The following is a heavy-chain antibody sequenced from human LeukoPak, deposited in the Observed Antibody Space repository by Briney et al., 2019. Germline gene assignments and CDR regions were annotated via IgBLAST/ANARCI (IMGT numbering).Heavy chain of an antibody. Sequence: PGGSLRLSCAASGFTFSSYAMHWVRQAPGKGLEWVAVISYDGSNKYYADSVKGRFTISRDNSKNTLYLQMNSLRAEDTAVYYCAKPPMGVRGVIPDYWGQGTLVTVSS. V-gene: IGHV3-30-3*02. D-gene: IGHD3-10*01. CDR1: GFTFSSYA. CDR3: AKPPMGVRGVIPDY. CDR2: ISYDGSNK. J-gene: IGHJ4*02.